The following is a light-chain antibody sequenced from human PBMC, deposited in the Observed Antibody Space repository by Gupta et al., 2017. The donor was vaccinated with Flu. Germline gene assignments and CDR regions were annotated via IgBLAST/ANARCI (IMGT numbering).Light chain of an antibody. V-gene: IGLV3-1*01. Sequence: YTGQTATITCSGDKLGNNFVSWYQQKPGQSHVLVIYQDTKRPSGIPERFSGFNSGNTATLTISGTQAMDEADFYCQTWDSSTGVFGGGTKLTVL. J-gene: IGLJ2*01. CDR3: QTWDSSTGV. CDR1: KLGNNF. CDR2: QDT.